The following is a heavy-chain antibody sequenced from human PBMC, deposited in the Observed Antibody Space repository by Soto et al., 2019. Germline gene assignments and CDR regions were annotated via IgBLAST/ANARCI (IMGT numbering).Heavy chain of an antibody. CDR2: IIPILGIA. Sequence: QVQLVQSGAEVKKPGSSVKVSCKASGGTFSSYTISWVRQAPGQGLEWMGRIIPILGIANYAQKFQGRVTIXAXKSXSAAYMELSSLRSEDTAVYYCHEGYCSTTSCRHDYWGQGTLVTVSS. CDR1: GGTFSSYT. CDR3: HEGYCSTTSCRHDY. D-gene: IGHD2-2*01. J-gene: IGHJ4*02. V-gene: IGHV1-69*02.